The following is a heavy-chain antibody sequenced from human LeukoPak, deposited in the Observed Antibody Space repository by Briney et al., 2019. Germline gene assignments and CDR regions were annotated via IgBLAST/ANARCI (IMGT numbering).Heavy chain of an antibody. J-gene: IGHJ6*03. Sequence: VASVKVSCKASGYTFTSYDINWVRQATGQGLEWMGWMNPNSGNTGYAQKFQGRVTMTRNTSISTAYMELSSLRSEDTAVYYCARGRMVRGGKNCYYYYMDVWGKGTTVTVSS. CDR2: MNPNSGNT. V-gene: IGHV1-8*01. CDR3: ARGRMVRGGKNCYYYYMDV. CDR1: GYTFTSYD. D-gene: IGHD3-10*01.